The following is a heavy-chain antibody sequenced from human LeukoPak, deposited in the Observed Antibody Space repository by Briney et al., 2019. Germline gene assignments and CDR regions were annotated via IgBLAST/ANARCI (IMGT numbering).Heavy chain of an antibody. CDR1: GFSFSSYG. CDR3: ARDSPGGVLDY. Sequence: GRSLRLSCAASGFSFSSYGIHWVRQAPGKGLEWVTLIWYDGSRKYYADSVKGRFTISRDNSKNTVYVQMNSLRAEDTAMYYCARDSPGGVLDYWGQGTLVTVSS. CDR2: IWYDGSRK. V-gene: IGHV3-33*01. J-gene: IGHJ4*02. D-gene: IGHD3-16*01.